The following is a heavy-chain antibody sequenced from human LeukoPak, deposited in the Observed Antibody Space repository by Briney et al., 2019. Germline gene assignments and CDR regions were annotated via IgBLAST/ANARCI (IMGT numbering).Heavy chain of an antibody. CDR3: ARDDHKRVPYKGFDY. V-gene: IGHV1-46*01. CDR2: INPSGGST. D-gene: IGHD1-1*01. Sequence: ASVKVSCKASGYTFTSYYMHWVRQAPGQGLEWMGIINPSGGSTSYAQKFQGRVTMTRDTSTSTVYMELSSLRSEDTAVYYCARDDHKRVPYKGFDYWGQGTLVTVSS. J-gene: IGHJ4*02. CDR1: GYTFTSYY.